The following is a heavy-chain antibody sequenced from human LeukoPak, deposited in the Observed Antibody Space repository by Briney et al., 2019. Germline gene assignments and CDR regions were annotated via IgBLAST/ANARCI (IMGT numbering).Heavy chain of an antibody. J-gene: IGHJ4*02. CDR1: GYTFTSYD. CDR3: ATDLGFGELLADY. V-gene: IGHV1-24*01. CDR2: FDPEDGET. D-gene: IGHD3-10*01. Sequence: ASVKVSCKASGYTFTSYDINWVRQAPGKGLEWMGGFDPEDGETIYAQKFQGRVTMTEDTSTDTAYMELSSLRSEDTAVYYCATDLGFGELLADYWGQGTLVTVSS.